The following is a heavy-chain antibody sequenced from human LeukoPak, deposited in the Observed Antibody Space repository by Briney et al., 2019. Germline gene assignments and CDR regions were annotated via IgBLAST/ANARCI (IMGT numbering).Heavy chain of an antibody. V-gene: IGHV1-69*13. CDR1: GGIFSSYA. D-gene: IGHD2-2*02. J-gene: IGHJ4*02. Sequence: ASVKVSCMASGGIFSSYAISWVRQAPGQGLEWMGGIIPIFGTANYAQKFQGRVTITADESTSTAYMELSSLRSEDTAVYYCARAGYCSSTSCYRGAPFDYWGQGTLVTVSS. CDR3: ARAGYCSSTSCYRGAPFDY. CDR2: IIPIFGTA.